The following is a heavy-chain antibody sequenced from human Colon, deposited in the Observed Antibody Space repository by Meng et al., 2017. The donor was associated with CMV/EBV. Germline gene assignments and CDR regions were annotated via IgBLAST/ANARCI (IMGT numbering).Heavy chain of an antibody. CDR3: ARQARRPITMVRGGYFDY. CDR1: FTSYW. V-gene: IGHV5-51*01. J-gene: IGHJ4*02. CDR2: IYPGDSDT. D-gene: IGHD3-10*01. Sequence: FTSYWIGWVRQMPGKGLEWMGIIYPGDSDTRYSPSFQGQVTISADKSISTAYLQWSSLKASDTAMYYCARQARRPITMVRGGYFDYWGQGTLVTVSS.